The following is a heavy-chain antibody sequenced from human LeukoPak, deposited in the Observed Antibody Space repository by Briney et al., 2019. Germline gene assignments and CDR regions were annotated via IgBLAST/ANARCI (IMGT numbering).Heavy chain of an antibody. J-gene: IGHJ4*02. CDR1: GYSISSGYY. Sequence: SETLSLTCAVSGYSISSGYYWGWIRQPPGKGLEWIGSIYHSGSTYYNPSLKSRVTISVDTSKNQFSLKLSSVTAADTAVYYCARHLCEYSSGWYGYWGQGTLVTVSS. CDR3: ARHLCEYSSGWYGY. V-gene: IGHV4-38-2*01. D-gene: IGHD6-19*01. CDR2: IYHSGST.